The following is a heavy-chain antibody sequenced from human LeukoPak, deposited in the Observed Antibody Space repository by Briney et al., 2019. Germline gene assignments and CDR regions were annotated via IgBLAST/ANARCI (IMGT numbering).Heavy chain of an antibody. CDR2: IHYSGST. V-gene: IGHV4-59*11. J-gene: IGHJ5*01. Sequence: SETLSLTCSVSGGSITSHFWSWIRQPPGKGLERIGYIHYSGSTNYNPSLKSRVTISPDTSKNQLFLKLNSVTAADTAVYYCARLVWLGESPGSWFDSWGQGTLVTVSS. CDR1: GGSITSHF. D-gene: IGHD3-10*01. CDR3: ARLVWLGESPGSWFDS.